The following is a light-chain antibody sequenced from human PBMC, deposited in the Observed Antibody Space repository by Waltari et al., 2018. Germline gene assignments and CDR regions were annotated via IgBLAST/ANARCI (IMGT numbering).Light chain of an antibody. CDR1: SSHIGTND. J-gene: IGLJ3*02. Sequence: QSVLTQPPSASGTPGQRVTIPCSGSSSHIGTNDIYWYQQPPATAPKPLTYRRDQRPSGVPDRFSGSKSGTSASLAISGLRSEDEADYYCAAWDDSLSGWVFGGGTKLTVL. CDR3: AAWDDSLSGWV. V-gene: IGLV1-47*01. CDR2: RRD.